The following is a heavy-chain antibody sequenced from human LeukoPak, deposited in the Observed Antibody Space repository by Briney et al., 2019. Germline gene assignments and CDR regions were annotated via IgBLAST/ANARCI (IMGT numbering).Heavy chain of an antibody. CDR2: SNSDGSST. J-gene: IGHJ4*02. Sequence: PGGSLRLSCAASGFTFSRHWMHWVRQAPGKGLVWVSRSNSDGSSTNYADSVKGRFTISRDNAKNTLYLQMNSLRAEDTAVYYCASDTADTAVGIDYWGQGTLVTVSS. CDR3: ASDTADTAVGIDY. D-gene: IGHD5-18*01. CDR1: GFTFSRHW. V-gene: IGHV3-74*01.